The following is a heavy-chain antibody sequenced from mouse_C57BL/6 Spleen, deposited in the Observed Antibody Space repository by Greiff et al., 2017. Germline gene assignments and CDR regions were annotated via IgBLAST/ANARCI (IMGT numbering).Heavy chain of an antibody. J-gene: IGHJ1*03. CDR1: GFTFTDYY. V-gene: IGHV7-3*01. CDR2: IRNKANGYTT. Sequence: EVKLVESGGGLVQPGGSLSLSCAASGFTFTDYYMSWVRQPPGKALEWLGFIRNKANGYTTEYSASVTGRFTISRDNSQSILYLQMNALRAEDSATYYCARWGNDWYFDVWGTGTTVTVSS. CDR3: ARWGNDWYFDV.